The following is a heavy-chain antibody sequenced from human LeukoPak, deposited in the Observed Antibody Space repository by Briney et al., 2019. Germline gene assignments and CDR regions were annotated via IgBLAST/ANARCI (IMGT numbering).Heavy chain of an antibody. J-gene: IGHJ2*01. CDR3: ARVGRYFDWLSYWYFDL. V-gene: IGHV4-61*08. D-gene: IGHD3-9*01. CDR2: IYYNGST. Sequence: SQTLSLTCAVSGDSISSGGYYWSWIRQPPGKGLEWIGYIYYNGSTNYNPSLKNRVTISVDTSKNQFSLKLSSVTAADTAVYYCARVGRYFDWLSYWYFDLWGRGTLVTVSS. CDR1: GDSISSGGYY.